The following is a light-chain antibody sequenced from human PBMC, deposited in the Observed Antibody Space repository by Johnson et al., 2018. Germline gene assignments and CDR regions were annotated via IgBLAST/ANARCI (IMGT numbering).Light chain of an antibody. CDR1: SSNIGNNY. V-gene: IGLV1-51*02. CDR3: GTWDSSLSAGNV. CDR2: ENN. Sequence: QSVLTQPPSVSAAPGQKVTISCSGSSSNIGNNYVSWYQQLPGTAPKLLIYENNKRPSGIPDRLSGPKSGTSATLGITGPQTGDEADYYCGTWDSSLSAGNVFGTGTKVTVL. J-gene: IGLJ1*01.